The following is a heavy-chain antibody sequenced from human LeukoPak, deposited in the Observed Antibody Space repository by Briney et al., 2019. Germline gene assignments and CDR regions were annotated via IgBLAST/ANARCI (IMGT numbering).Heavy chain of an antibody. D-gene: IGHD6-6*01. Sequence: SETLSLTCTVSGGSISSSSYYWGWIRQPPGKGLEWIGEINHSGSTNYNPSLKSRVTISVDTSKNQFSLKLSSVTAADTAVYYCAATTIAARPLGSGPIDYWGQGTLVTVSS. J-gene: IGHJ4*02. CDR3: AATTIAARPLGSGPIDY. CDR1: GGSISSSSYY. V-gene: IGHV4-39*07. CDR2: INHSGST.